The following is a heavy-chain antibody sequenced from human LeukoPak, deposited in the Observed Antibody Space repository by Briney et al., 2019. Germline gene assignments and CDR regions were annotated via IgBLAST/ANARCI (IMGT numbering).Heavy chain of an antibody. CDR2: ISAYNGKT. J-gene: IGHJ4*02. CDR3: AKDKYSPVRSMSEAAYYFDF. CDR1: GYTFSRYG. V-gene: IGHV1-18*01. Sequence: ASVKVSCKASGYTFSRYGISWVRQAPGQGLEWMGWISAYNGKTNYAQKLQGRVTMTTDTSTSTAYMELRSLRSDDTAVYHCAKDKYSPVRSMSEAAYYFDFWGPGILVTVSS. D-gene: IGHD6-13*01.